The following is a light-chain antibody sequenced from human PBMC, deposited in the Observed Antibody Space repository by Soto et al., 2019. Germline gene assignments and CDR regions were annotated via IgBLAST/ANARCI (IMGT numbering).Light chain of an antibody. CDR2: GAS. Sequence: EIVFTQAPGTVSLSPGERAALCCRASQSVSSSYLAWYQQKPGQAPRLLIYGASSRATGIPDRFSGSGSGTDFTLTISRLEPEDFAVYYCQQYGSSPTFGQGTKVDIK. V-gene: IGKV3-20*01. CDR1: QSVSSSY. J-gene: IGKJ1*01. CDR3: QQYGSSPT.